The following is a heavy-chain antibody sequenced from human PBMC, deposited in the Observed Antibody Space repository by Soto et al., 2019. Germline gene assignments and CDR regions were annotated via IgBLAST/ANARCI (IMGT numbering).Heavy chain of an antibody. CDR3: ASSFRNYYYYGMDV. Sequence: SVKVSCKASGGTFSSYAISWVRQAPGQGLEWMGGIIPIFGTANYAQKFQGRVTITADESTSTAYMELSSLRSEDTAVYYCASSFRNYYYYGMDVWGQGTTVTVS. V-gene: IGHV1-69*13. J-gene: IGHJ6*02. D-gene: IGHD1-1*01. CDR2: IIPIFGTA. CDR1: GGTFSSYA.